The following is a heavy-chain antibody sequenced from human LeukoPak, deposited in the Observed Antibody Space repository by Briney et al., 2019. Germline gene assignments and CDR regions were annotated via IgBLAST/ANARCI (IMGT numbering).Heavy chain of an antibody. CDR3: ARVSGYDTAPFDY. V-gene: IGHV3-21*01. CDR1: GFTFSSYS. J-gene: IGHJ4*02. D-gene: IGHD5-12*01. CDR2: ISSSSSYI. Sequence: GGSLRLSCAGSGFTFSSYSMNWARQAPGKGLEWVSSISSSSSYIYYADSVKGRFTISRDNAKNSLYLQMNSLRAEDTAVYYCARVSGYDTAPFDYWGQGTLVTVSS.